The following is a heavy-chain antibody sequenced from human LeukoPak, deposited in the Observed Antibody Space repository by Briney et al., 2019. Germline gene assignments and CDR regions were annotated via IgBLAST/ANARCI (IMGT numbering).Heavy chain of an antibody. CDR1: GFTFDDYG. D-gene: IGHD3-10*01. CDR3: ARKLGSGSRNWFDP. J-gene: IGHJ5*02. CDR2: INWNRGST. V-gene: IGHV3-20*01. Sequence: GGSLRLSCAASGFTFDDYGMSWVRQAPGKGLEWVSGINWNRGSTGYADSVKGRFTISRDNAKNSLYLQMNSPRAEDTALYHCARKLGSGSRNWFDPWGQGTLVTVSS.